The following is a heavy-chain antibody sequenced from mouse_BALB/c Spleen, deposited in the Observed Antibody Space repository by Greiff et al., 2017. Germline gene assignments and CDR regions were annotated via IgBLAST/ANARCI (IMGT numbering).Heavy chain of an antibody. CDR1: GFNIKDSY. CDR3: ARWLIYYYGSSLDY. Sequence: VQLKESGAELVKPGASVKLSCTASGFNIKDSYMHWVKQRPEQGLEWIGRIDPANGNTKYDPKFQGKATITADTSSNTAYLQLSSLTSEDTAVYYCARWLIYYYGSSLDYWGQGTTLTVSA. D-gene: IGHD1-1*01. V-gene: IGHV14-3*02. J-gene: IGHJ2*01. CDR2: IDPANGNT.